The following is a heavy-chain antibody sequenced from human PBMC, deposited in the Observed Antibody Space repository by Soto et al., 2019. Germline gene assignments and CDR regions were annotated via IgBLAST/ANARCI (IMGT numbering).Heavy chain of an antibody. CDR1: GGSISSGGYY. CDR2: IYYSGNT. D-gene: IGHD6-19*01. CDR3: ARGGGWHDGYYYAMDV. J-gene: IGHJ6*02. V-gene: IGHV4-31*03. Sequence: QVQLQESGPGLVKPSQTLSLTCIVSGGSISSGGYYWSWIRQHPGKGLEWIGHIYYSGNTYSNPSLESRVTISVDTSKKQLSLNLRSVTAADTAVYYCARGGGWHDGYYYAMDVWGQGTTVTLSS.